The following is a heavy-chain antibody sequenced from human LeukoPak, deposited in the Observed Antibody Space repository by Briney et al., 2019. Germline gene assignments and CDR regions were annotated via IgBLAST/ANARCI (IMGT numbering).Heavy chain of an antibody. CDR2: ISESGST. J-gene: IGHJ6*03. Sequence: SETLSLTCGVSGEPVTRYYWRWIRQPPGKGLEWIGDISESGSTNYNPSLKSRVTISVDPSKNQFSLKLTSMTAADTAVYFCVRGRTDYYYYMDVWGKGTTVTVSS. CDR1: GEPVTRYY. V-gene: IGHV4-34*01. CDR3: VRGRTDYYYYMDV.